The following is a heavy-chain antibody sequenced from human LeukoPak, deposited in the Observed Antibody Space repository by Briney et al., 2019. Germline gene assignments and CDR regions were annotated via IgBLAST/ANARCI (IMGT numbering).Heavy chain of an antibody. V-gene: IGHV3-21*01. CDR1: GFTFSSYS. D-gene: IGHD5-24*01. J-gene: IGHJ3*02. Sequence: GGSLRLSCAASGFTFSSYSMNWVRQAPGKGLEWVSSISSSSSYIYYADSVKGRFTISRDNAKKSLYLQMNSLRAEDTAVYYCARGRDGYNLVDAFDIWGQGIMVTVSS. CDR3: ARGRDGYNLVDAFDI. CDR2: ISSSSSYI.